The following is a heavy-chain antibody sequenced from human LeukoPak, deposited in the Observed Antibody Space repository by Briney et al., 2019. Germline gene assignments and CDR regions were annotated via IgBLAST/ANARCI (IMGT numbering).Heavy chain of an antibody. Sequence: ASVKVSCKVSGYTLTELSMHWVRQAPGQGLEWMGWINPNSGGTNYIQKFQGRVTMTRDTSISTAYMELRRLRSDDTAVYYCARSTTPNENEYFEHWGQGTLVTVSS. D-gene: IGHD2/OR15-2a*01. CDR2: INPNSGGT. CDR3: ARSTTPNENEYFEH. CDR1: GYTLTELS. V-gene: IGHV1-2*02. J-gene: IGHJ1*01.